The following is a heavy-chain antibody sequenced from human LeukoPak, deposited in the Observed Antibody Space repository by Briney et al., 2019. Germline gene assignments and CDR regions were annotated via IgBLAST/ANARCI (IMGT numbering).Heavy chain of an antibody. CDR1: GFTFSGSA. D-gene: IGHD2-15*01. V-gene: IGHV3-73*01. Sequence: GGSLKLSCAASGFTFSGSAMHWVRQASGKGLEWVGRIRSKANSYATAYAASVKGRFTISRDDSKNTAYPQMNSLKTEDTAVYYCTSYYCSGGSCYGPWGQGTLVTVSS. CDR2: IRSKANSYAT. J-gene: IGHJ5*02. CDR3: TSYYCSGGSCYGP.